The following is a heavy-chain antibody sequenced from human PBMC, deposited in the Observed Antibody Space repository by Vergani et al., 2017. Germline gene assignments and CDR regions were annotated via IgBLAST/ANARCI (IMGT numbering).Heavy chain of an antibody. CDR2: LTGGGGST. J-gene: IGHJ5*01. V-gene: IGHV3-23*01. CDR3: VRTEYCTGIACNKRFDS. D-gene: IGHD2-8*02. CDR1: GFTFSTYA. Sequence: EVQLLESGGSLKQPGGSVRLSCAASGFTFSTYAMHWVRQAPGKGLEWVSALTGGGGSTYYADSFKGRFIISRDNSRDTLYLQMNSLRPEDTATYYCVRTEYCTGIACNKRFDSWGQGALVTVSS.